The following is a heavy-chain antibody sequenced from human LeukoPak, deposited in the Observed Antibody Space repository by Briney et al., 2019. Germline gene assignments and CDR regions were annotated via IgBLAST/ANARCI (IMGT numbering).Heavy chain of an antibody. V-gene: IGHV4-39*01. CDR1: GGSISSSSYY. CDR3: ARRFGSYYYYGMDV. CDR2: ISYSGYT. J-gene: IGHJ6*02. Sequence: SETLSLTCTVSGGSISSSSYYWAWIRQPPGKGLEWVGSISYSGYTHYNPSLKSRLTISVDTSKNQFSLKPSSVTAADTAVYYCARRFGSYYYYGMDVWGQGTTVTVSS. D-gene: IGHD3-10*01.